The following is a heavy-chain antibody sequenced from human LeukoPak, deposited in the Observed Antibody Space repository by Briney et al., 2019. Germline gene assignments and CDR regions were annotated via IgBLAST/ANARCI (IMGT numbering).Heavy chain of an antibody. CDR1: GFTFSSYS. D-gene: IGHD2-8*01. V-gene: IGHV3-21*01. Sequence: GGSLRLSCAASGFTFSSYSMNWVRQAPGKGREWVSSISSRSSYIYYADSVKGRFTISRDNAKNSLYLQMNSLRAEDTAVYYCARHEIYCTNGVCYPPNWFDPWGQGTLVTVSS. J-gene: IGHJ5*02. CDR3: ARHEIYCTNGVCYPPNWFDP. CDR2: ISSRSSYI.